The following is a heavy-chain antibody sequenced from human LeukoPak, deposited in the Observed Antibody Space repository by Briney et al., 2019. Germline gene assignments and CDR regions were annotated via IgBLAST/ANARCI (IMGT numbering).Heavy chain of an antibody. Sequence: PSETLSLTCTVSGDSVSNDDYFWSWTRQPPGEGLEWIGYIYYSAGTYYNPSLKSRVTMSIDTSRNQFSLRLSSVIAADTAVYSCGRGMRYSGSYVVEYWGQGTLVTVSS. CDR3: GRGMRYSGSYVVEY. D-gene: IGHD1-26*01. J-gene: IGHJ4*02. CDR1: GDSVSNDDYF. CDR2: IYYSAGT. V-gene: IGHV4-30-4*01.